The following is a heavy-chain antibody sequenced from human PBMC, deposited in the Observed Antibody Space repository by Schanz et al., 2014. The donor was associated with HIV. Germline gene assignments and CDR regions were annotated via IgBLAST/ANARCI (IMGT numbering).Heavy chain of an antibody. D-gene: IGHD3-10*01. V-gene: IGHV3-30*03. CDR3: ARDALPSSVRGMISNWFDP. Sequence: QVHLVESGGGVVQPGRSLRLSCAASGLTFNSFGIHWVRQAPGKGLEWVAVISYDAVNKFYADSVQGRFTISRDDSKNTVSLQMDDLRDEDTALYYCARDALPSSVRGMISNWFDPWGQGTLIIVSS. CDR2: ISYDAVNK. CDR1: GLTFNSFG. J-gene: IGHJ5*02.